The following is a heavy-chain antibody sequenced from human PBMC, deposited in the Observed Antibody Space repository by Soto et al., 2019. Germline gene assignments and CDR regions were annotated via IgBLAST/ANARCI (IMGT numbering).Heavy chain of an antibody. V-gene: IGHV3-33*01. D-gene: IGHD3-10*01. CDR1: GFPFGLYA. CDR2: IGSDGDIE. Sequence: GGSLRLSCAASGFPFGLYAIHWVRQAPAKGLEWVAVIGSDGDIEYYVDSVKGRFTISRDTSKNTVYLQMNSLRAEDTAVYYCARDAPNYGLPTWLDPWGQGTLVTVSS. J-gene: IGHJ5*02. CDR3: ARDAPNYGLPTWLDP.